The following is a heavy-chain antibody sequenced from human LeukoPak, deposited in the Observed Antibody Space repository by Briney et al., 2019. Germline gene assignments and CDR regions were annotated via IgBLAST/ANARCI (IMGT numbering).Heavy chain of an antibody. D-gene: IGHD2-8*01. CDR2: IQYDGSNE. J-gene: IGHJ6*03. CDR3: AKDRCSNGIGCYYYYMDV. Sequence: PGGSLRLSCAASGFTFSSYGMHWVRQAPGKGLEWVAYIQYDGSNELYADSVKGRFSISRDSSKNILYLQMNSLRAEDTAVYYCAKDRCSNGIGCYYYYMDVWGKGTTVTISS. CDR1: GFTFSSYG. V-gene: IGHV3-30*02.